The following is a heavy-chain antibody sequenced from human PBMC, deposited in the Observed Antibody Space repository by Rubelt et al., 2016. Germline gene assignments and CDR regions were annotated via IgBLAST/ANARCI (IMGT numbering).Heavy chain of an antibody. CDR1: GGTFSSYA. J-gene: IGHJ4*02. D-gene: IGHD1-26*01. V-gene: IGHV1-3*01. Sequence: QVQLVQSGAEVKKPGSSVKVSCKASGGTFSSYAISWVRQAPGQGLEWMGGINAGNGNTKYSQKFQGRVTSTRDTSASTAYMGRSSLRSEDTAVYYCARDIYSGSYYGYWGQGTLVTVSS. CDR2: INAGNGNT. CDR3: ARDIYSGSYYGY.